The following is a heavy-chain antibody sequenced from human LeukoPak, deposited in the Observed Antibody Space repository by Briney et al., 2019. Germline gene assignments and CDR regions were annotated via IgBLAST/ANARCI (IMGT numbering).Heavy chain of an antibody. CDR3: AKAMTTVTRGDY. CDR2: IRYDGTDK. J-gene: IGHJ4*02. D-gene: IGHD4-17*01. CDR1: GFIFNSYG. V-gene: IGHV3-30*02. Sequence: GGSLRLSCAASGFIFNSYGMHWVRQAPGKGLEWVAFIRYDGTDKYYADSVKGRFTISRDNSENTLYLQMNSLIADDTALYYCAKAMTTVTRGDYWGQGTLVTVSS.